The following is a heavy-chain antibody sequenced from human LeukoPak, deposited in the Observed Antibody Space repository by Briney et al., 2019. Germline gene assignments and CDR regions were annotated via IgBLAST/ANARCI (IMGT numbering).Heavy chain of an antibody. V-gene: IGHV3-30-3*01. CDR2: ISYDGSNK. J-gene: IGHJ4*02. D-gene: IGHD3-22*01. Sequence: GGSLRLSCAASGFTFSSYAMHWVRQAPGKGLEWVAVISYDGSNKYYADSVKGRFTISRDNSKNTLYLQMNSLRAEDTAVYYCARDPDYYDSSGPFDYWGQGTLVTVSS. CDR3: ARDPDYYDSSGPFDY. CDR1: GFTFSSYA.